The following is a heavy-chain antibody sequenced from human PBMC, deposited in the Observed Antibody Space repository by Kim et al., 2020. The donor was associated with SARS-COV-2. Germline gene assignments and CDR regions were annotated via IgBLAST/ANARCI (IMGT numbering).Heavy chain of an antibody. CDR3: AKLLTGTMFWYFAL. D-gene: IGHD1-7*01. Sequence: GGSLRLSCAASGFTFSNYAMSWVRQAPGKGLEWVSSIGGNDGNTYYADSVKGRFIISRDNSKNTLYLQMSSLRAEDTALYYCAKLLTGTMFWYFALWGRGTLGTVSA. J-gene: IGHJ2*01. CDR2: IGGNDGNT. V-gene: IGHV3-23*01. CDR1: GFTFSNYA.